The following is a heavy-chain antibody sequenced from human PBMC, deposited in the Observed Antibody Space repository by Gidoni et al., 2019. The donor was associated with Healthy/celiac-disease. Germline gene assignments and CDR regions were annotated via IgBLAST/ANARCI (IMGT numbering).Heavy chain of an antibody. V-gene: IGHV1-69*01. Sequence: MGGIIPIFGTANYAQKFQGRVTITADESTSTAYMELSSLRSEDTAVYYCARLNLTIFGVAGGHFDYWGQGTLVTVSS. D-gene: IGHD3-3*01. CDR3: ARLNLTIFGVAGGHFDY. J-gene: IGHJ4*02. CDR2: IIPIFGTA.